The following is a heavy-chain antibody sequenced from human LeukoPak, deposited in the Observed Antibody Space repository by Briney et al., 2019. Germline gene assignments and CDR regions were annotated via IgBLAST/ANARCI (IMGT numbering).Heavy chain of an antibody. CDR1: GFTFSSYG. CDR2: ISGSGGTT. V-gene: IGHV3-23*01. D-gene: IGHD3-22*01. J-gene: IGHJ4*02. CDR3: AKTNGYYSD. Sequence: GGSLRLSCAASGFTFSSYGMNWVRQAPGKGLEWVSGISGSGGTTYYADSVKGRFTISRDNSKNSPSLQVSSLRAEDTAVYYCAKTNGYYSDWGQGTLVTVSS.